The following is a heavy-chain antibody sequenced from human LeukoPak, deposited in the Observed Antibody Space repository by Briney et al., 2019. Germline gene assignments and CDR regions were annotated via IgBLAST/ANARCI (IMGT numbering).Heavy chain of an antibody. D-gene: IGHD2-2*01. CDR3: ARQAETYCSSTSCYGDAFDI. J-gene: IGHJ3*02. V-gene: IGHV5-51*01. CDR2: IYPGDSDT. Sequence: GKSLKISCKGSGYSFTSYWIGWLRQMPGKGLEWMGIIYPGDSDTRYSPSFQGQVTISADKSISTAYLQWSSLKASDTAMYYCARQAETYCSSTSCYGDAFDIWGQGTMVTVSS. CDR1: GYSFTSYW.